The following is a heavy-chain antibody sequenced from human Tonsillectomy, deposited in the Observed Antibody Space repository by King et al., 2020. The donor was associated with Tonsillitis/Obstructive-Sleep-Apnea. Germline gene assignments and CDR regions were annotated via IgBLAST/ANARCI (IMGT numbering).Heavy chain of an antibody. Sequence: VQLVQSGAEVKKPGASVKVSCKASGYTFTSYDINWVRQATGQGLEWMGWMNPNSGNTGYEQKFQGRVTMTRNTSISTAYMELSSLRSEDTAVYYCATAWEDSSRWYGAYYYYSYMDVWGKGTTVTVSS. CDR2: MNPNSGNT. D-gene: IGHD6-13*01. J-gene: IGHJ6*03. CDR3: ATAWEDSSRWYGAYYYYSYMDV. CDR1: GYTFTSYD. V-gene: IGHV1-8*01.